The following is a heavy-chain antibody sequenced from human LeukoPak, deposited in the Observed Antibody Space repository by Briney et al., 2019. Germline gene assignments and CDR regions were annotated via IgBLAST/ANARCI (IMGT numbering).Heavy chain of an antibody. CDR2: IHYSGST. J-gene: IGHJ6*03. CDR1: GGSISSSSYY. D-gene: IGHD5-18*01. V-gene: IGHV4-39*07. Sequence: SETLSLTCTVSGGSISSSSYYWGWIRQPPGKGLEWIGSIHYSGSTYYNPSLKSRVTISVDTSKNQFSLKLSSVTAADTAVYYCARLRAMAIYYMDVWGKGTTVTVSS. CDR3: ARLRAMAIYYMDV.